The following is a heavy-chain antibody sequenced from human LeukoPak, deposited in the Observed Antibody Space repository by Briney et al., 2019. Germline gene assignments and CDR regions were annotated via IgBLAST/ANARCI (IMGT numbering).Heavy chain of an antibody. J-gene: IGHJ4*02. V-gene: IGHV3-30*18. D-gene: IGHD3-22*01. CDR3: AKGYGFDSSGSEHYFEN. CDR2: ISYDGSNK. CDR1: GFTFSNYG. Sequence: GGPLRLSCAASGFTFSNYGIHWVRQAPGKGLEWVAVISYDGSNKYYAESVKGRFTISRDNSKNTLSLQMNSLRAEDTAVYYCAKGYGFDSSGSEHYFENWGQGILVTVSS.